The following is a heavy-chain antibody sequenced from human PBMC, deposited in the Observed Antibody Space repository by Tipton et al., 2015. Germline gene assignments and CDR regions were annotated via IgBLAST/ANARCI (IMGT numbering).Heavy chain of an antibody. CDR1: GGSISTYY. CDR2: SSNSGST. Sequence: LRLSCTVSGGSISTYYWSWMRQPLGKGLEWIGYSSNSGSTNYNPSLKSRVTISLDTAKNQFSLKLSSVTAADTAVYYCARDCGNYAFDYWGQGTLVTVSS. V-gene: IGHV4-59*01. J-gene: IGHJ4*02. CDR3: ARDCGNYAFDY. D-gene: IGHD1-26*01.